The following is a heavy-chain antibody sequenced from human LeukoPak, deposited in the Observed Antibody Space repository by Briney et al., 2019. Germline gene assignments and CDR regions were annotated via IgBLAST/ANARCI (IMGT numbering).Heavy chain of an antibody. Sequence: GGSLRLSCAASGYTFSSHGLTWVRQAPGKGLEWVSTINGAGYNTYYAETVKGRFTISRHNSKNTLYLQMHSLRAEDTAIYYCAKVSVCYGCYLDYWGQGTLVTVS. D-gene: IGHD3-16*01. CDR3: AKVSVCYGCYLDY. CDR1: GYTFSSHG. J-gene: IGHJ4*02. V-gene: IGHV3-23*01. CDR2: INGAGYNT.